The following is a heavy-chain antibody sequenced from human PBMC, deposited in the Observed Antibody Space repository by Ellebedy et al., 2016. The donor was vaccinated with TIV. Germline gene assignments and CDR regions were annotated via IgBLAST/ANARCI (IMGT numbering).Heavy chain of an antibody. CDR3: ARGGSSGSSDY. Sequence: GGSLRLSXVASGFTFRSHGIYWVRQALGKGLEWVAVISSDGSNKYYADSVKGRFTISRDNSKNTLYLQMNSLRTDDMAVYYCARGGSSGSSDYWGQGTLVTVSS. D-gene: IGHD3-10*01. J-gene: IGHJ4*02. CDR2: ISSDGSNK. V-gene: IGHV3-30*03. CDR1: GFTFRSHG.